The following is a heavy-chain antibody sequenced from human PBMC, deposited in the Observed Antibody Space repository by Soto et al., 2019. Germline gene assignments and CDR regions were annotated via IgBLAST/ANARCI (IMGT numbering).Heavy chain of an antibody. CDR2: IYPGDSET. CDR1: GFTFTNYW. Sequence: GESLKISCRGSGFTFTNYWIAWVRQMPGKGLEWMGIIYPGDSETSYSPSFQGQVIISADKSINTAYLQWSSLKASDTAMYYCARLPGVRGVFDGFNVWGQGTMVTVSS. V-gene: IGHV5-51*01. D-gene: IGHD3-10*01. J-gene: IGHJ3*01. CDR3: ARLPGVRGVFDGFNV.